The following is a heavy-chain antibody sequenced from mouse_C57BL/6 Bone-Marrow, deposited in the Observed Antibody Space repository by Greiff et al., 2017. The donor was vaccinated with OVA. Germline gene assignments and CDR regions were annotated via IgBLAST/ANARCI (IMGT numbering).Heavy chain of an antibody. J-gene: IGHJ4*01. Sequence: VQLQQPGAELVRPGSSVKLSCKASGYTFTSYWMDWVKQRPGQGLEWIGNIYPSDSETHYNQKFKDKATLTVDKSSSTAYMQLSSLTSEDSAVYYCALYDYDAAMDYWGQGTSVTVSS. CDR3: ALYDYDAAMDY. V-gene: IGHV1-61*01. D-gene: IGHD2-4*01. CDR1: GYTFTSYW. CDR2: IYPSDSET.